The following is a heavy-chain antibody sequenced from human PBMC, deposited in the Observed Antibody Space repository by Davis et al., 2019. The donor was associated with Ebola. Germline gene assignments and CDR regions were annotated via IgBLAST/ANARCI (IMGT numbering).Heavy chain of an antibody. J-gene: IGHJ4*02. V-gene: IGHV3-30*02. CDR3: ARVSLGIAVD. D-gene: IGHD6-19*01. CDR2: VRSHGSDD. CDR1: GFTFSSYD. Sequence: PGGSLRLSCAASGFTFSSYDMHWVRQAPGRGLEWVAFVRSHGSDDHYADSVKGRFTISRDNSKNTLYLQMNSLRAEDTAVYYCARVSLGIAVDWGQGTLVTVSS.